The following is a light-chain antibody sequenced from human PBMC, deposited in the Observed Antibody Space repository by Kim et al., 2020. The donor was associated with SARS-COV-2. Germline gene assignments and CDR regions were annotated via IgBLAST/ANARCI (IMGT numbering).Light chain of an antibody. Sequence: QSALTQPASVSASPGQSITISCSGTNSDVGHDNYVSWYRQQPDKAPKLIIYLATKRPSGISNRFSASKSGNTASLTISGLQADDEAHYFCSSSTTTDTVAFGGGTQLTVL. J-gene: IGLJ2*01. CDR1: NSDVGHDNY. V-gene: IGLV2-14*03. CDR3: SSSTTTDTVA. CDR2: LAT.